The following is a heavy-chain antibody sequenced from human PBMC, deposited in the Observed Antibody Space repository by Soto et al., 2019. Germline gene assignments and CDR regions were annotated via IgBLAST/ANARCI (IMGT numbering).Heavy chain of an antibody. CDR1: GGSFTSNNW. Sequence: PSETLSLTCAVSGGSFTSNNWWTWVRQPPGQGLEWIGEIYRTGSTNYNPSLKSRVTISLDKSENQFSLKVTSLTNMDPVDTATYFCAHLNTRGYYFDYWGQGALVTVSS. D-gene: IGHD5-18*01. J-gene: IGHJ4*02. CDR3: YFCAHLNTRGYYFDY. CDR2: IYRTGST. V-gene: IGHV4-4*02.